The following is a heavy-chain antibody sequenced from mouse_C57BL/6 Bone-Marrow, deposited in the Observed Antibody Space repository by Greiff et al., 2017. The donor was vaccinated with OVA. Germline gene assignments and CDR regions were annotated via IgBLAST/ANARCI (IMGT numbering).Heavy chain of an antibody. CDR3: TPINTVVNWYFDV. Sequence: EVQLQQSGTVLARPGASVKMSCKTSGYTFTSYWMHWVKQRPGQGLEWIGAIYPGNSDTSYNQKFKGKAKLTAVTSASTAYMELSSLTNDDSAVYYCTPINTVVNWYFDVWGTGTTVTVSS. J-gene: IGHJ1*03. D-gene: IGHD1-1*01. CDR1: GYTFTSYW. CDR2: IYPGNSDT. V-gene: IGHV1-5*01.